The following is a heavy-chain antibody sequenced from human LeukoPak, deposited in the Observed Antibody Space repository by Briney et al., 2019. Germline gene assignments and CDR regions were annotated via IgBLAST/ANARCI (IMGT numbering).Heavy chain of an antibody. CDR1: GFALSSNY. J-gene: IGHJ6*02. CDR2: IYSGGST. Sequence: GGSLRHSCAPSGFALSSNYMSWVRQAPGKGLEWVSVIYSGGSTYYADSVKGRFTISRDTSKNTQYLQMNSLRAEDTAVYYCARDCSGGSCYSNYYYGMDVWGQGTTVTVSS. CDR3: ARDCSGGSCYSNYYYGMDV. V-gene: IGHV3-66*01. D-gene: IGHD2-15*01.